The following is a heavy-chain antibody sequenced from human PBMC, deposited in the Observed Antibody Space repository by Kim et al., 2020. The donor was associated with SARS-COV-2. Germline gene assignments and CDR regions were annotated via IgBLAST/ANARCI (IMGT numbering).Heavy chain of an antibody. CDR2: IYYSGST. CDR1: GGSISSYY. V-gene: IGHV4-59*08. D-gene: IGHD6-19*01. Sequence: SETLSLTCTVSGGSISSYYWSWIRQPPGKGLEWIGYIYYSGSTNYNPSLKSRVTISVDTSKNQFSLKLSSVTAADTAVYYCATAVAGTVLGHWGQGTLVTVSS. J-gene: IGHJ4*02. CDR3: ATAVAGTVLGH.